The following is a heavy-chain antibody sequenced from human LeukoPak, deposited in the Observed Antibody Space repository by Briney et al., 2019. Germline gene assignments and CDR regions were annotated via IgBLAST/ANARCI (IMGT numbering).Heavy chain of an antibody. CDR3: ARVTIAGTMWEYFDY. D-gene: IGHD1-7*01. V-gene: IGHV4-34*01. CDR2: SGHSGST. J-gene: IGHJ4*02. Sequence: PSETLSLTCVVYGGSLSGYLWSWIRQPPGKGLEWIGESGHSGSTSYNPSLKSRVTISVDTSKSQFSLKLSLVTAADTAVYYCARVTIAGTMWEYFDYWGQGTLVTVSP. CDR1: GGSLSGYL.